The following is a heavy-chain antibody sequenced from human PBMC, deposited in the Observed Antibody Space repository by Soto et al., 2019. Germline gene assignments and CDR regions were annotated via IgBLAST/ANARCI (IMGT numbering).Heavy chain of an antibody. CDR2: ISYDGSNK. Sequence: QVQLVESGGGVVQPGRSLRLSCAASGFTFSSYAMHWVRQAPGKGLEWVAVISYDGSNKYYADSVKGRFTISRDNSKNTLYLQMNSLRAEATAVYYCARLMGIAVAGSDYWGQGTLVTVSS. D-gene: IGHD6-19*01. J-gene: IGHJ4*02. CDR3: ARLMGIAVAGSDY. CDR1: GFTFSSYA. V-gene: IGHV3-30-3*01.